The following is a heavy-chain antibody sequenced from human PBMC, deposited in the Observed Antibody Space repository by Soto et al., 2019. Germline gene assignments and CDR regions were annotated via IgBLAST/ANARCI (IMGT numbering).Heavy chain of an antibody. V-gene: IGHV4-30-4*01. J-gene: IGHJ6*02. CDR1: GGSISSGDYY. Sequence: LSLTCTVSGGSISSGDYYWSWIRQPPGKGLEWIGYIYYSGSTYYNPSLKSRVTISVDTSKNQFSLKLSSVTAADTAVYYCARLWRDIVVAPAAPDYYYYGMDVWGQGTTVTVSS. CDR3: ARLWRDIVVAPAAPDYYYYGMDV. CDR2: IYYSGST. D-gene: IGHD2-2*01.